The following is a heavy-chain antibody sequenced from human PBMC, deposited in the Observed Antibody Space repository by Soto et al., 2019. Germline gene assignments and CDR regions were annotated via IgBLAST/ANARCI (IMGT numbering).Heavy chain of an antibody. CDR2: MNPNSGNT. D-gene: IGHD3-3*01. V-gene: IGHV1-8*01. CDR3: ARGSAIFGVVIVPWFDP. Sequence: QVQLVQSGAEVKKPGASVKVSCKASGYTFTSYDINWVRQATGQGLEWMGWMNPNSGNTGYAQKFQGRVTMTRNTSLSRVYIELSSLRSEDTAVYYCARGSAIFGVVIVPWFDPWGQGTLVTVSS. CDR1: GYTFTSYD. J-gene: IGHJ5*02.